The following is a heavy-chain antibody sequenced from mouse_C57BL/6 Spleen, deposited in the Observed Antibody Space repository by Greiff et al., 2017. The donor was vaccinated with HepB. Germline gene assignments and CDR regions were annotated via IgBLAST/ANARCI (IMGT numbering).Heavy chain of an antibody. Sequence: QVQLKQSGAELMKPGASVKLSCKATGYTFTGYWIEWVKQRPGHGLEWIGEILPGSGSTNYNEKFKGKATFTADTSSNTAYMQLSSLTTEDSAIYSCARYGITTVVVLYYYAMDYWGQGTSVTVSS. CDR2: ILPGSGST. J-gene: IGHJ4*01. V-gene: IGHV1-9*01. CDR1: GYTFTGYW. D-gene: IGHD1-1*01. CDR3: ARYGITTVVVLYYYAMDY.